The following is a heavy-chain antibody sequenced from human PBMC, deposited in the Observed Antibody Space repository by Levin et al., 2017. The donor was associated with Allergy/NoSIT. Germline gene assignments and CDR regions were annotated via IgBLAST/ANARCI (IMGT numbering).Heavy chain of an antibody. CDR2: IYNSGST. Sequence: SETLSLTCTVSGGSISSSISYWGWIRQAPGKGLEWIGSIYNSGSTYYNPSLKSRLTTSVDTSKNQFSLKLSSVTAADTAVYCCARQCYDILTGYYNFDYWGQGTLVTVSS. V-gene: IGHV4-39*01. D-gene: IGHD3-9*01. CDR1: GGSISSSISY. CDR3: ARQCYDILTGYYNFDY. J-gene: IGHJ4*02.